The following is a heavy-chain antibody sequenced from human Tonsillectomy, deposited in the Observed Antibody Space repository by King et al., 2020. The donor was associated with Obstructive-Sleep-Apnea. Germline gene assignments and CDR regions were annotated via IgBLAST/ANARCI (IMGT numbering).Heavy chain of an antibody. Sequence: VQLVESGAEVKKPGESLKISCKGSGYNFTTYWIGWVRQMPGKGLEWMGIIYPGDSDTRYSPSFQGQVTISADKSISTAYLQWSSLKASDTAMYYCARLSYIEVVVVVAAGTFDYWGQGTLVTVSS. CDR3: ARLSYIEVVVVVAAGTFDY. D-gene: IGHD2-15*01. V-gene: IGHV5-51*01. CDR2: IYPGDSDT. J-gene: IGHJ4*02. CDR1: GYNFTTYW.